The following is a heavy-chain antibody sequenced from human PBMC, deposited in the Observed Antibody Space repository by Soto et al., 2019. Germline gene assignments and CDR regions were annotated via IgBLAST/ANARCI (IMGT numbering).Heavy chain of an antibody. CDR3: ARDRAKDTAMVNVFDY. Sequence: GGSLRLSCAASGFTFSDYYMSWIRQAPGKGLEWVSYISSSSSYTNYADSVKGRFTISRDNAKNSLYLQMNSLRAEDTAVYYCARDRAKDTAMVNVFDYWGQGTLVTVPQ. CDR2: ISSSSSYT. D-gene: IGHD5-18*01. CDR1: GFTFSDYY. V-gene: IGHV3-11*06. J-gene: IGHJ4*02.